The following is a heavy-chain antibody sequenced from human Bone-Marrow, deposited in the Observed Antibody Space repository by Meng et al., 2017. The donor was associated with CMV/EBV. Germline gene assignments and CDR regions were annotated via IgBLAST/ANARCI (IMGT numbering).Heavy chain of an antibody. V-gene: IGHV4-39*01. CDR3: ARLSYYYDSSGYFFDY. D-gene: IGHD3-22*01. CDR2: IYYSGST. CDR1: GGSISNSSYY. J-gene: IGHJ4*02. Sequence: GSLRLSCTVSGGSISNSSYYWGWIRQPPGKGLGWIGSIYYSGSTYYNPSLKSRVTISVDTSKNQFSLKLSSVTAADTAVYYCARLSYYYDSSGYFFDYWGQGTLVTVSS.